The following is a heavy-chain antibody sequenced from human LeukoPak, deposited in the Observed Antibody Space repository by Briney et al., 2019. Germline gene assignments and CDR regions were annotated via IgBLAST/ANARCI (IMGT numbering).Heavy chain of an antibody. V-gene: IGHV3-66*01. CDR2: IYSGGST. J-gene: IGHJ4*02. Sequence: GGSLRLSCAASGFTVSSNYMTWVRQAPGKGLEWVSIIYSGGSTYYADSVRVRFTISRDNSKNTLYLQMNSLRAEESAVYYCARWWYYYGSGSYLDYWGQGNLVTVSS. D-gene: IGHD3-10*01. CDR3: ARWWYYYGSGSYLDY. CDR1: GFTVSSNY.